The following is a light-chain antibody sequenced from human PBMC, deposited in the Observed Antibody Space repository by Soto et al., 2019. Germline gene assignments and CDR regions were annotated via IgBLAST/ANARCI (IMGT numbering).Light chain of an antibody. J-gene: IGKJ1*01. CDR1: QSISSW. CDR3: PKYSTYPWT. V-gene: IGKV1-5*01. CDR2: DAS. Sequence: DIQMTQSPSTLSASVGDRVTITCRASQSISSWLAWYQQKPGKAPKVLIFDASSLESGVTSRFSGSGSATEFTLTISSLQPDDFATYYSPKYSTYPWTLGQGTKVEIK.